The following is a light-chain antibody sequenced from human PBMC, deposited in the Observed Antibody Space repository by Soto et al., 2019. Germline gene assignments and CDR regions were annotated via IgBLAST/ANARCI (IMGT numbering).Light chain of an antibody. CDR1: QSVSSY. CDR2: DAS. J-gene: IGKJ4*01. V-gene: IGKV3-11*01. Sequence: IVLTQSPGTLSLSPGERATLSGRASQSVSSYLAWYQQKPGQAPRLLIYDASNRATGIPARFSGSGSGTDFILTISSLEPEDFAVYYCQQRSNWQLTFGGGTKVDIK. CDR3: QQRSNWQLT.